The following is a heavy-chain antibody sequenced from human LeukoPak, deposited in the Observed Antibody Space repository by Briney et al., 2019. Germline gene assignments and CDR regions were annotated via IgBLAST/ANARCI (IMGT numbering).Heavy chain of an antibody. CDR3: AKSLGSQDY. J-gene: IGHJ4*02. Sequence: GGSLRLSCAASGFTFSSSWMHWVRHAPGKGLVWVSRINTDGRTTTYADSVKGRFTISRDNAKSTVYLQMNSLRPGDTALYYCAKSLGSQDYWGQGTLVTVSS. V-gene: IGHV3-74*01. CDR1: GFTFSSSW. CDR2: INTDGRTT. D-gene: IGHD6-19*01.